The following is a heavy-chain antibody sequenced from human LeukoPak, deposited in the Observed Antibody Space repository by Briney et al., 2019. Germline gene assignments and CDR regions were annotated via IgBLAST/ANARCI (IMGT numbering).Heavy chain of an antibody. D-gene: IGHD6-13*01. CDR3: ARDREACSSSWCPFDY. CDR2: ISAYNGNT. Sequence: ASVKVSCKASGYTFTSCGINWVRQAPGQGLEWMGWISAYNGNTNYAQKLRGRVTMTTDTSTSTADMELRSLRSDDTAVYYCARDREACSSSWCPFDYWGQGTLVTVSS. CDR1: GYTFTSCG. J-gene: IGHJ4*02. V-gene: IGHV1-18*01.